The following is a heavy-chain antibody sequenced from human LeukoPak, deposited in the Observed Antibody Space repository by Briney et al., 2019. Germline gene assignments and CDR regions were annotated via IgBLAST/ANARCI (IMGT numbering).Heavy chain of an antibody. CDR3: AREKVQLLTPNPNWFDP. CDR1: GFTFSSYW. CDR2: IKQDGSEK. J-gene: IGHJ5*02. V-gene: IGHV3-7*01. D-gene: IGHD2-2*01. Sequence: PGGSLRLSCAASGFTFSSYWMSWVRQAPGKGLEWVANIKQDGSEKYYVDSVKGRFTISRDNAKNSLYLQMNSLRAEDTAVYYCAREKVQLLTPNPNWFDPWGQGTLVTVSS.